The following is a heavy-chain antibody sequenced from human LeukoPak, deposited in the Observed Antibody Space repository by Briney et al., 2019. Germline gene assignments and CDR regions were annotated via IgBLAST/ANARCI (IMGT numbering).Heavy chain of an antibody. CDR2: IRRDGSET. CDR1: GFTFNNYA. CDR3: ARDDTHYGSSGSFYDAFDV. Sequence: GGSLRLSCAASGFTFNNYAMSWVRRAPGKGLEWVANIRRDGSETHYVDSVMGRFTISRDNAKNSLYLQMNSLRAEDTAVYYCARDDTHYGSSGSFYDAFDVWGQGTMVTVSS. J-gene: IGHJ3*01. V-gene: IGHV3-7*01. D-gene: IGHD3-22*01.